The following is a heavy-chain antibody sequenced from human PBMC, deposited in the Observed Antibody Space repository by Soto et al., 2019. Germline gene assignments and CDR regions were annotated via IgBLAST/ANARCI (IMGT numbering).Heavy chain of an antibody. V-gene: IGHV4-39*01. CDR1: VYSISSINNY. CDR2: IYYDGST. Sequence: KPSATXSLTWTFSVYSISSINNYLCWIRQPPGIGLEWIANIYYDGSTFYNPSLKSRFAMSIDTSKNQFSLNMTSVTATDTAVYYCTTVVITGNRKMDLASGGQG. D-gene: IGHD3-22*01. J-gene: IGHJ4*02. CDR3: TTVVITGNRKMDLAS.